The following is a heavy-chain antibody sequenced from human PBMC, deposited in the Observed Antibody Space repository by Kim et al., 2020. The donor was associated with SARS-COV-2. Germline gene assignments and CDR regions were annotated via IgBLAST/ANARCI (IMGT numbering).Heavy chain of an antibody. V-gene: IGHV4-31*03. CDR3: ARGQGLITMILVVGGAFDY. CDR1: GGSISSGGYY. Sequence: SETLSLTCTVSGGSISSGGYYWSWIRQHPGKGLEWIGYIYYSGSTDYNPSLKSRVTISVDTSKNQFSLKLSSVTAAGTAVYYCARGQGLITMILVVGGAFDYWGQGTLVTVSS. J-gene: IGHJ4*02. D-gene: IGHD3-22*01. CDR2: IYYSGST.